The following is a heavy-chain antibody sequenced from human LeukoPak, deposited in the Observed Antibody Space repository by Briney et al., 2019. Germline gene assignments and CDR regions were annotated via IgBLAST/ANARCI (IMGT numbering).Heavy chain of an antibody. Sequence: GESLKISYKGSGYSFTSYWIGWVRQMPGKGLGLRGIIYPGDSDTIYSTSFEGQVTISADKSISTAYLQRSSLKASDTAMYYCARGPRFGVVISFDYWGQGTLVTVSS. CDR3: ARGPRFGVVISFDY. V-gene: IGHV5-51*01. D-gene: IGHD3-3*01. J-gene: IGHJ4*02. CDR1: GYSFTSYW. CDR2: IYPGDSDT.